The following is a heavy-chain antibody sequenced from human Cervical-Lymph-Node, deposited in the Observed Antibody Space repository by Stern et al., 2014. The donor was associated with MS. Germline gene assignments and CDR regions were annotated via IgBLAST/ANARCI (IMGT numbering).Heavy chain of an antibody. V-gene: IGHV3-30-3*01. D-gene: IGHD1-14*01. CDR1: GFNFNTSA. CDR2: VSYDATEK. Sequence: VQLVESGGGVVQPGRSLRLSCAASGFNFNTSALNWVRQAPGKGLEWVAAVSYDATEKHYADSVKGRFNISRDNSKKTVFLQMSGLTHEDTADCQTGGRWGQGTLVTVSS. J-gene: IGHJ4*02. CDR3: GGR.